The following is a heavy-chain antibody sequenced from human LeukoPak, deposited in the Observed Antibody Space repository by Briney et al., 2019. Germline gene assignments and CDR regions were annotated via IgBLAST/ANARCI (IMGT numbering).Heavy chain of an antibody. V-gene: IGHV4-59*01. CDR1: GGSISSYY. D-gene: IGHD6-13*01. CDR3: ARVDQAAAGIVWFDP. CDR2: IYYSGST. J-gene: IGHJ5*02. Sequence: SETLPLTCTVPGGSISSYYCSWIRQPPGKGLELIGYIYYSGSTNYNPSLKSRVTISVDTSKYKFSLNLSSVTAAETAGYCCARVDQAAAGIVWFDPWGQGTLVTVSS.